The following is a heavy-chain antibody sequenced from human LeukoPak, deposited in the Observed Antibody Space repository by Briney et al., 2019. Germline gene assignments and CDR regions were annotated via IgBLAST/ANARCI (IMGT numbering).Heavy chain of an antibody. D-gene: IGHD6-13*01. Sequence: SETLSLTCTVSGGSISSSSYYWGWIRQPPGKGLGWIGSIYYSGSTYYNPSLKSRVTISVDTSKNQFSLKLRSVTAADTAVYYCARDSAAAGTLDWGQETMVTVSS. V-gene: IGHV4-39*07. CDR1: GGSISSSSYY. J-gene: IGHJ4*02. CDR2: IYYSGST. CDR3: ARDSAAAGTLD.